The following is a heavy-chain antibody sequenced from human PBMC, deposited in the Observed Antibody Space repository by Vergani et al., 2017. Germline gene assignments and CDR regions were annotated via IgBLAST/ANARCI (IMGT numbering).Heavy chain of an antibody. J-gene: IGHJ2*01. CDR2: ISWNSGSI. CDR1: GFTFDDYA. Sequence: EVQLVESGGGLVQPGRSLRLSCAASGFTFDDYAMHWVRQAPGKGLEWVSGISWNSGSIGYADSVKGRFTISRDNAKNSLYLQMNSLRAEDTALYYCAKGSREWYFELWGRGTLVTVSS. CDR3: AKGSREWYFEL. V-gene: IGHV3-9*01. D-gene: IGHD1-26*01.